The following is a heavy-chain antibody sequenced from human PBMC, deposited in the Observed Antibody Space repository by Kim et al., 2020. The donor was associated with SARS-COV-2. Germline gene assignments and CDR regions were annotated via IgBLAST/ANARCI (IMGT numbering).Heavy chain of an antibody. Sequence: TPSLKSRVTISVDTSKNQFSLKLSSVTAADTAVYYCARDKGGFLEWLFDYWGQGTLVTVSS. V-gene: IGHV4-59*01. J-gene: IGHJ4*02. CDR3: ARDKGGFLEWLFDY. D-gene: IGHD3-3*01.